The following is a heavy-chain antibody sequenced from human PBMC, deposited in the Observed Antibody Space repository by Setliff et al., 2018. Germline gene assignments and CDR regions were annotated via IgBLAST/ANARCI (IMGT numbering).Heavy chain of an antibody. CDR2: VYYSGNT. CDR3: ARYDSSGYSESYYFDY. J-gene: IGHJ4*02. D-gene: IGHD3-22*01. Sequence: PSETLSLTCTVSGGSISTTDYYWGWIRQPPGKGLEWIGCVYYSGNTYYSPSLKSRVTMFVDTSKNQFSLMLYSVTAADTAIYYCARYDSSGYSESYYFDYWGQGTQVTVSS. CDR1: GGSISTTDYY. V-gene: IGHV4-39*07.